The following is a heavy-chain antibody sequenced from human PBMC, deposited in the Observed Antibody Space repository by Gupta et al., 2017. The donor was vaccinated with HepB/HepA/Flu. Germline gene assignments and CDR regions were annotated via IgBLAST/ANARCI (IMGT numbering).Heavy chain of an antibody. CDR3: ARDMYSNNWFNPGWFDP. J-gene: IGHJ5*02. CDR1: GYTFTSYY. CDR2: INPSDRST. V-gene: IGHV1-46*01. Sequence: QVQLVQSGTEVKRPGASVNVSCKASGYTFTSYYIYLMRQAPGQGLEWMGVINPSDRSTIYAQKFQGRIAMTRDTSTSKVYMKLSSLISEDTAMYYCARDMYSNNWFNPGWFDPWGQGTLVTVSS. D-gene: IGHD2/OR15-2a*01.